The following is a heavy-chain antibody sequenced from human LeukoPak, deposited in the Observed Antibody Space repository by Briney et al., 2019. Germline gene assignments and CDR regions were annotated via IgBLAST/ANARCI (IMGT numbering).Heavy chain of an antibody. J-gene: IGHJ4*02. D-gene: IGHD1-26*01. V-gene: IGHV4-39*01. CDR2: IYFSGSV. CDR3: AKHNGGGIVSYVAPGPPDYFDH. CDR1: GDITHY. Sequence: SETLSLTCTVSGDITHYWGWIRQPPGKGLECIGSIYFSGSVYYNPPLRSRVTISLDTSTKQLSLKLTSVTAADTAIYYCAKHNGGGIVSYVAPGPPDYFDHWGQGALVTVSS.